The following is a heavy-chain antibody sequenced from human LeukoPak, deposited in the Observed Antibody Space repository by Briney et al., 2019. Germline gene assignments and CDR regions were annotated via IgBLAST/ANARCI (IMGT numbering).Heavy chain of an antibody. CDR1: GYTFTSYY. CDR3: AREGVLLWFGELRTGGGDTYYYYYYMDV. D-gene: IGHD3-10*01. CDR2: INPSGGST. Sequence: ASVKVSCKASGYTFTSYYMHWVRQAPGQGLEWMGIINPSGGSTSYAQKFQGRVTMTRDTSTSTVYMELSSLRSEDTAVYYCAREGVLLWFGELRTGGGDTYYYYYYMDVWGKGTTVTISS. V-gene: IGHV1-46*01. J-gene: IGHJ6*03.